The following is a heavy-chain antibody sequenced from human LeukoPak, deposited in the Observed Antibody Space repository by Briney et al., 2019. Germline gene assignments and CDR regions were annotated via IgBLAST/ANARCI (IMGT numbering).Heavy chain of an antibody. J-gene: IGHJ4*02. V-gene: IGHV1-46*01. D-gene: IGHD6-19*01. Sequence: ASVTVSCTASGYTFTSYYMDWVRQAPGQGLEWMGIINPSGGSTNYAQKFQGRVTMTRDTSTSTVYMELSSLRSEDTAVYYCARGQAGGWSMEDYWGQGTLVTVSS. CDR1: GYTFTSYY. CDR3: ARGQAGGWSMEDY. CDR2: INPSGGST.